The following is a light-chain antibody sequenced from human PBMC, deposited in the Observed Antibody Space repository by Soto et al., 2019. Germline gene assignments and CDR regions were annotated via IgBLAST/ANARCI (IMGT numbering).Light chain of an antibody. CDR1: SGYSNYR. V-gene: IGLV9-49*01. Sequence: QSVLTQPPSASASLGASVTLTCTLSSGYSNYRVDWYQQRPGKGPRFVMRVGTGGIVGSKGDGIPDRFSVLGSGLNRYLTIKNIQEEDEGDDHCGAEHGSGSNFVVFGGGTKVTVL. CDR3: GAEHGSGSNFVV. J-gene: IGLJ2*01. CDR2: VGTGGIVG.